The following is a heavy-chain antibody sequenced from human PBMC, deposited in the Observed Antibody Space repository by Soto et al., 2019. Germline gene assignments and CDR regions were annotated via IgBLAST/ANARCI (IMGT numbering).Heavy chain of an antibody. Sequence: SVKVSCKASGGTFSSYAISWVRQAPGQGLEWMGGIIPIFGTANYAQKFQGRVTITADESTSTAYMELSSLRSEDTAVYYCARVGTDSSSWYVYWFDPWGQGTLVTVSS. CDR2: IIPIFGTA. J-gene: IGHJ5*02. CDR3: ARVGTDSSSWYVYWFDP. D-gene: IGHD6-13*01. CDR1: GGTFSSYA. V-gene: IGHV1-69*13.